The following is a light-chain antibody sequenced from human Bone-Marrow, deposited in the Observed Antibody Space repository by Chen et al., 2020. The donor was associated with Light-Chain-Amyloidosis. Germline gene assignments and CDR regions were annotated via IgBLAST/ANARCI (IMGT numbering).Light chain of an antibody. CDR1: QSISDY. V-gene: IGKV3-11*01. Sequence: ETVLTQSPATLSLSPGERATLSCRASQSISDYLVWYQQKPGQAPRLLIYDASNRATGIPARFSGSGSGTDFTLTISSLEPEDFAVDYCQQRSNWITFGQGTRVEIK. J-gene: IGKJ5*01. CDR3: QQRSNWIT. CDR2: DAS.